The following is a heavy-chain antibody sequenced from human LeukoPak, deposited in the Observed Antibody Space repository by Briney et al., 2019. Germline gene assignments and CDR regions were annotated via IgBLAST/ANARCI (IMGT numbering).Heavy chain of an antibody. CDR1: GYTFTSYD. Sequence: ASVKVSCKASGYTFTSYDINWVRQATGQGLEWMGWMNPNSGNTGYAQKFQGRVTMTRNTSISTAYMELSSLRSEDTAVYYCARDTWCSSGCYDNYYYGMDVWGQGTTVTVSS. CDR3: ARDTWCSSGCYDNYYYGMDV. V-gene: IGHV1-8*01. D-gene: IGHD6-19*01. J-gene: IGHJ6*02. CDR2: MNPNSGNT.